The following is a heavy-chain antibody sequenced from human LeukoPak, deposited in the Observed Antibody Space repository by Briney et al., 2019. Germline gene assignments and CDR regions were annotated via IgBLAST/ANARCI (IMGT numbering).Heavy chain of an antibody. Sequence: GGSLRLSCAASGFTFSSYGMHWVRQAPGKGLEWVAVIWYDGSNKCYADSVKGRFTISRDNSKNTLYLQMNSLRAEDTAVYYCARDHDYGDYVEGYWGQGTLVTVSS. CDR2: IWYDGSNK. J-gene: IGHJ4*02. CDR1: GFTFSSYG. CDR3: ARDHDYGDYVEGY. V-gene: IGHV3-33*01. D-gene: IGHD4-17*01.